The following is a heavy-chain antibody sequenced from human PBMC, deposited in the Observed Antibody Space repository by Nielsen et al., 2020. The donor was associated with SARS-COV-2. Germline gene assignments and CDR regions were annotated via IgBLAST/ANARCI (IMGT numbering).Heavy chain of an antibody. Sequence: ASVKVSCKASGYTFTDYYFHWVRQAPGQGPEWVGWINPKSGATNYAQKFQGTVTMTRDASISTVYMELTSDDTAVYYCARARATIFGLVMSYGMDVWGQGTTVAVSS. CDR2: INPKSGAT. J-gene: IGHJ6*02. CDR1: GYTFTDYY. V-gene: IGHV1-2*02. CDR3: ARARATIFGLVMSYGMDV. D-gene: IGHD3/OR15-3a*01.